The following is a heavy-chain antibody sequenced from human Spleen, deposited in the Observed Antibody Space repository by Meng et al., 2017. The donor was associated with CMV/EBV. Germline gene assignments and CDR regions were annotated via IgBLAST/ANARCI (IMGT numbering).Heavy chain of an antibody. CDR3: AKGSVVVVIATPFDY. D-gene: IGHD2-21*01. CDR1: GFTFSRSG. V-gene: IGHV3-30*02. CDR2: IRDDGTNR. Sequence: GGSLRLSCTASGFTFSRSGMHWVRQAPGKGLEWVALIRDDGTNRYYEESMKGRFTISSDNSKNMLYLQMNSLRAEDTAVYYCAKGSVVVVIATPFDYWGQGTLVTVSS. J-gene: IGHJ4*02.